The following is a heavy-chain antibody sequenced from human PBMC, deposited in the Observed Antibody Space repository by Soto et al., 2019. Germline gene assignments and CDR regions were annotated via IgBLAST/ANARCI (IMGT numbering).Heavy chain of an antibody. V-gene: IGHV3-30*18. D-gene: IGHD3-10*01. J-gene: IGHJ4*02. CDR3: AKGEPDTMVRESNFDY. CDR1: GFTFSSYG. CDR2: ISYDGSNK. Sequence: QVQLVESGGGLVKPGGSLRLSCTASGFTFSSYGMHWVRQAPGKGLEWVAVISYDGSNKYYADSVKGRFTISRDNSKNTLYLQMNSLRAEDTAVYYCAKGEPDTMVRESNFDYWGQGTLVTVSS.